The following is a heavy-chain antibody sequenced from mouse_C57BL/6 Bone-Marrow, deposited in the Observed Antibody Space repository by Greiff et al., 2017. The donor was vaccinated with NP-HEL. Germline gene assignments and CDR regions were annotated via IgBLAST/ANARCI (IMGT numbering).Heavy chain of an antibody. V-gene: IGHV1-15*01. Sequence: QVQLQQSGAELVRPGASVTLSCKASGYTFTDYEMHWVKQTPVHGLEWIGAIDPETGGTAYNQTFKGKAILTADKSSSTAYMQLRSLTTEDAAVYYCTTENQYYGSYYAMDYWGQGTSVTVS. CDR2: IDPETGGT. D-gene: IGHD1-2*01. CDR3: TTENQYYGSYYAMDY. CDR1: GYTFTDYE. J-gene: IGHJ4*01.